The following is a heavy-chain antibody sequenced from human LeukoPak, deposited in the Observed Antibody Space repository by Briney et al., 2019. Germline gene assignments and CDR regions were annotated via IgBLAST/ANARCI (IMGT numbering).Heavy chain of an antibody. CDR1: GYTFTGYY. D-gene: IGHD3-3*01. V-gene: IGHV1-2*02. Sequence: ASVKVSRKASGYTFTGYYMHWVRQAPGQGLEWMGWINPNSGGTNYAQKFQGRVTMTRDTSISTAYMELSRLRSDDTAVYYCARTNITIFGVVIKYYFDYWGQGTLVTVSS. CDR2: INPNSGGT. CDR3: ARTNITIFGVVIKYYFDY. J-gene: IGHJ4*02.